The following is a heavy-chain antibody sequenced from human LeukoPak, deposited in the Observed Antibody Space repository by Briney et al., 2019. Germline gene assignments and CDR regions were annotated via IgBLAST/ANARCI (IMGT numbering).Heavy chain of an antibody. J-gene: IGHJ5*02. CDR3: ARITMAYNWFDP. V-gene: IGHV4-59*08. D-gene: IGHD3-10*01. Sequence: PSETLSLTCTVSGGSISSYYWSWIRQPPGKGLEWIEYIYYSGSTNYNPSLKSRVTISVDTSKNQFSLKLSSVTAADTAVYYCARITMAYNWFDPWGQGTLVTVSS. CDR1: GGSISSYY. CDR2: IYYSGST.